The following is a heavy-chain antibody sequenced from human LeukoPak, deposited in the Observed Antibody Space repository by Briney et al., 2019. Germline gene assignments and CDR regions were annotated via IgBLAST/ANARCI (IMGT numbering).Heavy chain of an antibody. CDR2: ISPIFGTA. CDR3: ARDPTYYYDSSGIID. Sequence: SVKLSCAASGGTFSSYAISWVRHGPAQGLGWMGRISPIFGTANYAQTFQGRVTITADKSTSTAYMELSSLRSEDTAVYYCARDPTYYYDSSGIIDWGQGPLVSVSS. V-gene: IGHV1-69*06. CDR1: GGTFSSYA. D-gene: IGHD3-22*01. J-gene: IGHJ4*02.